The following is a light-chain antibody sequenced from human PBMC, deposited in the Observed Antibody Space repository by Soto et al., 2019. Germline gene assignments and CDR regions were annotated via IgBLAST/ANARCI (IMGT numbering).Light chain of an antibody. V-gene: IGKV1-12*01. J-gene: IGKJ4*01. CDR2: SAS. CDR3: QQTSSFPLT. Sequence: DIQMTQSPSSVSSSVGDRVTITCRASQDISTWLAWFQQKPGKAPILLIYSASTLHSGVPSRFSGSGSGTDFTLTISSLQPEDFATYYCQQTSSFPLTFGGGTKV. CDR1: QDISTW.